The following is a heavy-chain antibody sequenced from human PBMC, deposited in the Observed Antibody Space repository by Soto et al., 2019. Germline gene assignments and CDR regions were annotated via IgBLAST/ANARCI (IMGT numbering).Heavy chain of an antibody. D-gene: IGHD2-15*01. CDR2: IYYSGST. Sequence: SETLSLTCTVSGGSISRYYWSWIRQPPGKGQEWIGYIYYSGSTNYNPSLKSRVTISVDTSKNQFSLKLSSVTAADTAVYYCAREVEDCSGGSCNWFDPWGQGTLVTVSS. CDR1: GGSISRYY. J-gene: IGHJ5*02. V-gene: IGHV4-59*01. CDR3: AREVEDCSGGSCNWFDP.